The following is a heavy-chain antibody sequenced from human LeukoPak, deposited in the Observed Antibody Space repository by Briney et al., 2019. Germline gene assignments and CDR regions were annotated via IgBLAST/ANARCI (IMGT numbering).Heavy chain of an antibody. J-gene: IGHJ5*02. CDR1: GCSLTTNNYY. D-gene: IGHD2-15*01. V-gene: IGHV4-39*01. CDR2: IYYTGST. Sequence: SETLSLTCTVSGCSLTTNNYYWGWIRQPPGKGLEWIGTIYYTGSTYYNPSLKSRVTISVDTSESQLFLKMNSVTAADTAIYYCVRHCPTLILKAADYFDPWGQGTLVTVSP. CDR3: VRHCPTLILKAADYFDP.